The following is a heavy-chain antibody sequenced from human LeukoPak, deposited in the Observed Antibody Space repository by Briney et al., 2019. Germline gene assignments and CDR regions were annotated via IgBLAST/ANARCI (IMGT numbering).Heavy chain of an antibody. J-gene: IGHJ6*03. CDR2: IWYDGSNK. CDR1: GFTFSSYG. CDR3: VKDPRGSYSRDYYYYMDV. Sequence: PGRSLRLSCAASGFTFSSYGMHWVRQAPGKGLEWVAVIWYDGSNKYYADSVKGRFTISRDNSKNTLYLQMNSLRAEDAAVYYCVKDPRGSYSRDYYYYMDVWGKGTTVTVSS. V-gene: IGHV3-33*06. D-gene: IGHD1-26*01.